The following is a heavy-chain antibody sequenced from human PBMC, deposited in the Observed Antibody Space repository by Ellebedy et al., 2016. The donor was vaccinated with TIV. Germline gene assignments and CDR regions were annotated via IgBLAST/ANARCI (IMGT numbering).Heavy chain of an antibody. V-gene: IGHV3-23*01. J-gene: IGHJ6*02. D-gene: IGHD3-10*01. CDR3: AKALSSRLLFGALDV. CDR1: GFSFSDYA. Sequence: GGSLRLSXAASGFSFSDYAMSWVRQAPGKGLEWVSTISGSGASTWFADSVKGRFTISRDNSENTLYLQMNSLRPGDRAVYFCAKALSSRLLFGALDVWGQGTTVTVSS. CDR2: ISGSGAST.